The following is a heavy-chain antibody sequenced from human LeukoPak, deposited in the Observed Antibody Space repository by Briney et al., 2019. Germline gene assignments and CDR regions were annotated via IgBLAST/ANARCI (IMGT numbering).Heavy chain of an antibody. CDR1: GFTFSNAW. D-gene: IGHD2-2*01. Sequence: AGSLRLSCAASGFTFSNAWMSWVRQAPGKGLEWVGRIKSKTDGGTTDYAAPVKGRFTISRDDSKNTLYLQMNSLKTEDTAVYYCTTVVVVPAAYDAFDIWGQGTMVTVSS. CDR3: TTVVVVPAAYDAFDI. J-gene: IGHJ3*02. CDR2: IKSKTDGGTT. V-gene: IGHV3-15*01.